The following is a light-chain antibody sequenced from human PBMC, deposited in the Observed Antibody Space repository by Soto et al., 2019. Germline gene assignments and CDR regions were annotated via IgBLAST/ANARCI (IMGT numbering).Light chain of an antibody. CDR3: SSYTSSSTPVV. CDR2: DVS. CDR1: SSDVGGYNY. J-gene: IGLJ2*01. Sequence: QSALTQPASASGCPGQSITISCTGTSSDVGGYNYVSWYQQHPGKAPKLMIYDVSNRPSGVSNRFSGSKSGNTASLTISGLQAEDKADYYCSSYTSSSTPVVFGGGTKLTVL. V-gene: IGLV2-14*01.